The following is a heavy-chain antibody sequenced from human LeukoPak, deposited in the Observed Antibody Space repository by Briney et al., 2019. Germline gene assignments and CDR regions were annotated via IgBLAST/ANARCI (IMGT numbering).Heavy chain of an antibody. Sequence: GSLRLYLAGSGFIIHNYGLNWVRQAPGKGLEWLSYIRSDSSTKYYADSVEGRFTNSRDNAQHSLYLQMNSLRDEDSGVYFCARDYSRWHGDFGVWAREKMVTVSS. CDR2: IRSDSSTK. CDR3: ARDYSRWHGDFGV. J-gene: IGHJ3*01. CDR1: GFIIHNYG. D-gene: IGHD6-13*01. V-gene: IGHV3-48*02.